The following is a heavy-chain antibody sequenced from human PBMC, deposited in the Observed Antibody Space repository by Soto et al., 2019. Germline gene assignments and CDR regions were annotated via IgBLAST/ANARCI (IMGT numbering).Heavy chain of an antibody. D-gene: IGHD4-17*01. CDR1: GGTFSSYT. CDR2: IIPILCIA. CDR3: ARQSMTPDDAFDI. V-gene: IGHV1-69*02. J-gene: IGHJ3*02. Sequence: QVQLVQSGAEVKKPGSSVKVSCKAAGGTFSSYTISWVRQAPGQGVDGMGRIIPILCIANYAPKLQGRVTMTAEKSTSTAYMELSSLRSEDTAVYYCARQSMTPDDAFDIWGQGTMVTVSS.